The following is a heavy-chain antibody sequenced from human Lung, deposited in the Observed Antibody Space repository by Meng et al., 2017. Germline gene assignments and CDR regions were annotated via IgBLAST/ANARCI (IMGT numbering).Heavy chain of an antibody. J-gene: IGHJ4*02. Sequence: EVQLVESGGGLVTPGGSLRLSCAASGFTFSNYSMNWARQASGKGLEWVSSISSDSRYIFYADSVKGRFTISRDNAKNSLYLLMIGLRPEDTAVFYCARFETVGVATGDFWGQGTLVTVSS. CDR1: GFTFSNYS. CDR3: ARFETVGVATGDF. CDR2: ISSDSRYI. V-gene: IGHV3-21*01. D-gene: IGHD2-15*01.